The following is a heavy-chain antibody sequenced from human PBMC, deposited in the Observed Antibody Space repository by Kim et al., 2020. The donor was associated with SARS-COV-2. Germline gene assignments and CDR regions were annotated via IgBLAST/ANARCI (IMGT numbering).Heavy chain of an antibody. Sequence: SVKVSCKASGGTFSSYAISWVRQAPGQGLEWMGGIIPIFGTANYAQKFQGRVTITADESTSTAYMELSSLRSEDTAVYYCARDQRIAVAGTRFSAFDIWGQGTMVTVSS. CDR1: GGTFSSYA. V-gene: IGHV1-69*13. D-gene: IGHD6-19*01. CDR2: IIPIFGTA. CDR3: ARDQRIAVAGTRFSAFDI. J-gene: IGHJ3*02.